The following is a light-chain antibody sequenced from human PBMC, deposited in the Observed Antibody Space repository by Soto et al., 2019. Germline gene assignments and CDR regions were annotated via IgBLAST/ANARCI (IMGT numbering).Light chain of an antibody. CDR3: CSYAGNSIYV. V-gene: IGLV2-23*01. CDR2: GGS. Sequence: QSVLTQPASVSGSPGQSITISCTGTGSDVGAYNFVSWYQQLPGKAPQLIIFGGSQRPSGVSHRFSASKSGNTASLTISGLQAEDEADYYCCSYAGNSIYVFGIGTKLTVL. CDR1: GSDVGAYNF. J-gene: IGLJ1*01.